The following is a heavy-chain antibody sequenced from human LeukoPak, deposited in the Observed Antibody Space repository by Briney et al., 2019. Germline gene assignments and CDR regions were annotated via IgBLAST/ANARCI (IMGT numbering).Heavy chain of an antibody. CDR2: TYYRSKWYN. Sequence: SQTLSLTCAISGDSVSSNSAAWNWIRRSPSRGLEWLGRTYYRSKWYNDYAVSVKSRITINPDTSKNQFSLQLNSVTPEDTAVYYCARGWYSNVWLFDYWGQGTLVTVSS. CDR3: ARGWYSNVWLFDY. J-gene: IGHJ4*02. D-gene: IGHD6-19*01. V-gene: IGHV6-1*01. CDR1: GDSVSSNSAA.